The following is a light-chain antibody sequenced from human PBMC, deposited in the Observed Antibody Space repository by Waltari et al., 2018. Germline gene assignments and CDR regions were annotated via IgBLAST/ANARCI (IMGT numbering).Light chain of an antibody. CDR1: QDIRNE. CDR3: LQHTTYPYT. Sequence: DIQMTQSPSSLSVSVGNRVTITCRASQDIRNELGWYQQQPGKAPKSLIYAASSLHSGVPSRFSGSGYGTEFTLTISALQPEDFATYYCLQHTTYPYTFGQGTKLEI. J-gene: IGKJ2*01. V-gene: IGKV1-17*01. CDR2: AAS.